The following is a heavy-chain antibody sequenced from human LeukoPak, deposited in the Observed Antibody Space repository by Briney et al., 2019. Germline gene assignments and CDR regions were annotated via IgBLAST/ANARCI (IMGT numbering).Heavy chain of an antibody. D-gene: IGHD2-2*03. V-gene: IGHV1-2*02. J-gene: IGHJ5*02. CDR3: VRNGYCDTTSCYAWFDP. CDR2: IIPNSGGT. Sequence: GASVKVSCKASGFTFTDHYIHWMRQAPGQGLEWMGWIIPNSGGTNYAQNFQGRVTMTTDTSISTAYMELSSLRSDDTAVYYCVRNGYCDTTSCYAWFDPWGQGTLVTVSS. CDR1: GFTFTDHY.